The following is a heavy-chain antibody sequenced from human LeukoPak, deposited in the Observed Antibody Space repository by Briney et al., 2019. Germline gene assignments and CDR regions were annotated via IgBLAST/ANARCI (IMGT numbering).Heavy chain of an antibody. CDR3: ARGGYSYGYTFDY. D-gene: IGHD5-18*01. CDR1: GGSISSYY. J-gene: IGHJ4*02. CDR2: IYYSGST. Sequence: SETLSLTCTVSGGSISSYYWSWLRQPPGKGLEWIGYIYYSGSTNYNPSLKSRVTISVDTSKNQFSLKLSSVTAADTAVYYCARGGYSYGYTFDYWGQGTLVTVSS. V-gene: IGHV4-59*01.